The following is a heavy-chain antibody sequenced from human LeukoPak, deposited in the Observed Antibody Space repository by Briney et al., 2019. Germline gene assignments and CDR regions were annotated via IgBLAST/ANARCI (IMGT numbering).Heavy chain of an antibody. J-gene: IGHJ4*02. CDR1: GYTFTGYY. V-gene: IGHV1-2*02. Sequence: GASVKVSCKASGYTFTGYYMHWVRPAPGQGLEWMGWINPNSGGTNYAQKFQGRVTMTRDTSISTAYMELSRLGSDDTDVYYCARTMVRGVIFDYWGQGTLVTVSS. CDR2: INPNSGGT. CDR3: ARTMVRGVIFDY. D-gene: IGHD3-10*01.